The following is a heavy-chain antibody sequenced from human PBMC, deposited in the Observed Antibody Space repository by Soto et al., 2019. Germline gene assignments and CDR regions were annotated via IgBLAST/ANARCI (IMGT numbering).Heavy chain of an antibody. CDR3: AREFGITMVRGVNNYFDY. CDR2: IYYSGST. CDR1: GGSISSGDYY. D-gene: IGHD3-10*01. V-gene: IGHV4-30-4*01. Sequence: SETLSLTCTVSGGSISSGDYYWSWIRQPPGKGLEWIGYIYYSGSTYYNPSLKSRVTISVDTSKNQFSLKLSSVTAADTAVYYCAREFGITMVRGVNNYFDYWGQGTLVTVSS. J-gene: IGHJ4*02.